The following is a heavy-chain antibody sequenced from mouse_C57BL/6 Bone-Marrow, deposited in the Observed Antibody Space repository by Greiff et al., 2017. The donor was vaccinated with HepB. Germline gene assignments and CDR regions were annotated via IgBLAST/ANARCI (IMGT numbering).Heavy chain of an antibody. D-gene: IGHD2-12*01. J-gene: IGHJ3*01. CDR3: ARPAYYSPAWFAY. CDR1: GFTFSDYG. V-gene: IGHV5-17*01. Sequence: VQLKESGGGLVKPGGSLKLSCAASGFTFSDYGMHWVRQAPEKGLEWVAYISSGSSTIYYADTVKGRFTISRDNAKNTLFLQMTSLRSEDTAMYYCARPAYYSPAWFAYWGQGTLVTVSA. CDR2: ISSGSSTI.